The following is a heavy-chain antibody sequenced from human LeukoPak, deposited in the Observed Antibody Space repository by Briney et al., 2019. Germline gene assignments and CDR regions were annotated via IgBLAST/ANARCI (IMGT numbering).Heavy chain of an antibody. V-gene: IGHV4-39*07. CDR1: GGSITRSTDY. J-gene: IGHJ4*02. CDR2: INYSGIT. D-gene: IGHD2-2*01. Sequence: PSETLSLTRTVSGGSITRSTDYWGWVRQPPGKGLEWIGSINYSGITYYNPSLKSRVTKSVDTSKNQFSLKLSSVTAADTAVYYCARDGRSRGSQNFDYWGQGTLVTVSS. CDR3: ARDGRSRGSQNFDY.